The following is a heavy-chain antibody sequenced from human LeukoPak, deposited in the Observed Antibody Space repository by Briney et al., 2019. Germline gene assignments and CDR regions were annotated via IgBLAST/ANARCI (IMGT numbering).Heavy chain of an antibody. V-gene: IGHV4-31*03. CDR2: IYYSGSS. D-gene: IGHD2-2*03. Sequence: SETLSLTCTVSGGSISSGDHYWNWIRLHPGKGLEWIGYIYYSGSSYYTPSLKSRLTISVDTSKNQFSLKLSSVTAADTAVYYCARLDRTSAFDIWGQGTMVTVSS. CDR3: ARLDRTSAFDI. CDR1: GGSISSGDHY. J-gene: IGHJ3*02.